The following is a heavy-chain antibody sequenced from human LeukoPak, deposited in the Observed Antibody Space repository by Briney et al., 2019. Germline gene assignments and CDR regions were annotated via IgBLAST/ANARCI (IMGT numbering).Heavy chain of an antibody. D-gene: IGHD6-19*01. CDR3: AKDPGDKAVDRWFDP. CDR2: IKEDGSDK. CDR1: GFSFATYW. Sequence: GGSLRLSCAATGFSFATYWMSWVRQAPGKGLEWVANIKEDGSDKYYVDSVKGRFSISRDNAKSSLYRQMSSLRAEDTAVYYCAKDPGDKAVDRWFDPWGQGTLVTVSS. J-gene: IGHJ5*02. V-gene: IGHV3-7*03.